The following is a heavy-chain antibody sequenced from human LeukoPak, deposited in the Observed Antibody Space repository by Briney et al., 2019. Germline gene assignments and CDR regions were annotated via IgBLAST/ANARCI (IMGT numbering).Heavy chain of an antibody. CDR1: GFTFSSYW. CDR2: IKEDGSEK. V-gene: IGHV3-7*01. J-gene: IGHJ4*02. CDR3: ARDPSYGALDY. D-gene: IGHD4-17*01. Sequence: PGGSLRLSCAASGFTFSSYWMSWVRQAPGKGLEWVANIKEDGSEKYYVDSVKGRFTISRDNAKNSLYLQMNSLRAEDTAVYYCARDPSYGALDYWGQGTLVTVSS.